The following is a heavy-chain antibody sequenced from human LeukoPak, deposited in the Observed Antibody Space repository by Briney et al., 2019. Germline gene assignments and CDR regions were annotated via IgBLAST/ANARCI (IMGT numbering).Heavy chain of an antibody. V-gene: IGHV3-30-3*01. J-gene: IGHJ1*01. CDR3: AKESAEYFQH. CDR1: GFTFSSYA. Sequence: GRSLRLSCAASGFTFSSYAMHWVRQAPGKGLEWVAVISYDGSNKYYADSVKGRFTISRDNSKNTLYLQMNSLRAEDTAVYYCAKESAEYFQHWGQGTLVTVSS. CDR2: ISYDGSNK.